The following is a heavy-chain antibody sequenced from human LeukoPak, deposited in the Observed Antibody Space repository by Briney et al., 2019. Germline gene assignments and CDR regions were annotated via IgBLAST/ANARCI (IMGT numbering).Heavy chain of an antibody. CDR3: ARHPKAAAASNRFDP. CDR2: IYPGDSDT. J-gene: IGHJ5*02. D-gene: IGHD6-13*01. Sequence: GESLKISCKGSGYSFTSYWIGWVRQMPGKGLEWMGIIYPGDSDTRYSPSFQGQVTISADKSISTAYLQWSSLKASDTAMYYCARHPKAAAASNRFDPWGQGTLVTVSS. CDR1: GYSFTSYW. V-gene: IGHV5-51*01.